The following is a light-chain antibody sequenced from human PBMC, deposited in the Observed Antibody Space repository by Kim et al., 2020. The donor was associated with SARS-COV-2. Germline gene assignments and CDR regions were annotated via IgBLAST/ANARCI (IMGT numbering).Light chain of an antibody. J-gene: IGKJ4*01. CDR1: QGGSRN. CDR2: GAS. Sequence: LAPGERATLCWEASQGGSRNLAWYQQKPGQAPRLLISGASTRATGIPDRFSGSGSGTDFTLTISRLEPEDFAVYYCQQYVTSPLTFGGGTKVDIK. V-gene: IGKV3-20*01. CDR3: QQYVTSPLT.